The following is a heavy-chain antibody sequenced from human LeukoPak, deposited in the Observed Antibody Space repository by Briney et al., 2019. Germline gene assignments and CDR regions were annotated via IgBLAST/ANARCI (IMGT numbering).Heavy chain of an antibody. CDR1: GYIFTGYY. D-gene: IGHD6-19*01. CDR2: INPNSGGT. V-gene: IGHV1-2*02. J-gene: IGHJ4*02. Sequence: ASVKVSCKASGYIFTGYYMHWVRQAPGQGLEWMGWINPNSGGTNYAQKFQGRVTMTRDTSISTAYMELSRLRSDDTAVYYCARGKGAGIFAVAVPKYYFDYWGQGTLVTVSS. CDR3: ARGKGAGIFAVAVPKYYFDY.